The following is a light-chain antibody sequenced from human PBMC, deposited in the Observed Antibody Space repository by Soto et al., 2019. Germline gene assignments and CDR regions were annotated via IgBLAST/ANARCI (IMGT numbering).Light chain of an antibody. V-gene: IGKV1-33*01. CDR2: DAS. CDR3: QQYDNRPPGT. J-gene: IGKJ2*01. CDR1: QDISNY. Sequence: DIQMTQSPSSLSASVGDRVTITCQASQDISNYLNWYQQKPGKAPKLLIYDASNLETGVPSRFSGSGSGTDFTFTISSLQPEDIATYYCQQYDNRPPGTFGQGTKLAIK.